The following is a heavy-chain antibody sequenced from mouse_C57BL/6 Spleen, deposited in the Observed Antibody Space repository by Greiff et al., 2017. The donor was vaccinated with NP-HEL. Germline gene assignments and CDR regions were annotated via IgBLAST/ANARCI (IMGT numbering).Heavy chain of an antibody. V-gene: IGHV1-4*01. CDR1: GYTFTSYS. CDR2: INPSSGYT. J-gene: IGHJ4*01. CDR3: ARTGYYYAMDY. Sequence: QVQLKESGAELARPGASVKMSCKASGYTFTSYSMHWVKQRPGQGLEWIGNINPSSGYTKYNQKFKDKATLTADKSSSTAYMQLSSLTSEDSAVYYCARTGYYYAMDYWGQGTSVTVSS. D-gene: IGHD4-1*01.